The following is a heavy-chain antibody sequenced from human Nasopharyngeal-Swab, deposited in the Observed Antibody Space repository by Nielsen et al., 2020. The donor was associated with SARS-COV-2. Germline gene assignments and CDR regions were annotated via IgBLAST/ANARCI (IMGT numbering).Heavy chain of an antibody. Sequence: GGSLRLSCAASGFTFNTCTMNWVRQAPGKGLEWVSSISSSTYIYYADSVKGRFTISRDNVKNSLYLQMNSLRAEDTAVYYCARDPSDYYYYTDVWGKGTTVTVSS. J-gene: IGHJ6*03. CDR3: ARDPSDYYYYTDV. CDR1: GFTFNTCT. CDR2: ISSSTYI. V-gene: IGHV3-21*01.